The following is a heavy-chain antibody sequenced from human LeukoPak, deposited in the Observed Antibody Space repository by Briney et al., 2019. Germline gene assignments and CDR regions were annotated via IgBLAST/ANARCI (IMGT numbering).Heavy chain of an antibody. CDR1: GFTFSNAW. Sequence: PGGSLRLSCAASGFTFSNAWMSWVRQAPGKGLEWVGRIKSKTDGGTTDYAAPVKGRFTISRDDSKNTLYLQMNSLRAEDTAVYYCAKCPYQLLFGYWGQGTLVTVSS. V-gene: IGHV3-15*01. CDR2: IKSKTDGGTT. D-gene: IGHD2-2*01. CDR3: AKCPYQLLFGY. J-gene: IGHJ4*02.